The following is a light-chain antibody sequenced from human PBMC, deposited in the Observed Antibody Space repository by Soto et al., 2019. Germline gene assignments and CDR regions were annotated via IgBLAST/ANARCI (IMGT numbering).Light chain of an antibody. CDR1: KIGSKI. CDR3: QVWASTAGFFV. CDR2: DAT. V-gene: IGLV3-21*02. J-gene: IGLJ1*01. Sequence: SYELTQPPSGSVAPGQTAKVTCGGDKIGSKIVHWYKQRPGQAPVAGVFDATDRPSGIPDRISASRSGDTATLTISRVDAGDEGDYYCQVWASTAGFFVFGSGTKVTVL.